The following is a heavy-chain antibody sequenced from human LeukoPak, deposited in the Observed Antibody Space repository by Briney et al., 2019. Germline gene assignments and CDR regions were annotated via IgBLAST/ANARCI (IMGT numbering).Heavy chain of an antibody. CDR2: IGPTGSDR. CDR1: GFTFSNFA. V-gene: IGHV3-21*06. D-gene: IGHD1-14*01. CDR3: ATETNGRHYDY. Sequence: GGSLRLSCAASGFTFSNFAMRWVRQAPGKGLEWVASIGPTGSDRYHADSIKGRFTISRDNANNFLYLQMNSLRAEDTAVYYCATETNGRHYDYWGQGTLLTVSS. J-gene: IGHJ4*02.